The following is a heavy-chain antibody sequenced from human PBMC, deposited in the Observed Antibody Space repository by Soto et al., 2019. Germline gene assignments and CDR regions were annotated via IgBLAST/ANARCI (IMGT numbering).Heavy chain of an antibody. CDR1: GFTFSSYT. CDR2: ISYDGSNK. D-gene: IGHD3-3*01. Sequence: GGSLRLSCAASGFTFSSYTMHWVRQAPGKGLEWVAVISYDGSNKYYADSVKGRFTISRDNSKNTLYLQMNSLRAEDTAVYYWARDHLITICGVVITPLYYYYGMDVWGQGTTVTVSS. J-gene: IGHJ6*02. CDR3: ARDHLITICGVVITPLYYYYGMDV. V-gene: IGHV3-30-3*01.